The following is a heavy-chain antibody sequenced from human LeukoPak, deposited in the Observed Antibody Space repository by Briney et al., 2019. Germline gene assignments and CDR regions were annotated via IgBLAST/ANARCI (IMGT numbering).Heavy chain of an antibody. J-gene: IGHJ4*02. D-gene: IGHD2-21*02. Sequence: ASVKVSCKASGGTFSSYAISWVRQAPGQGLEWMGGIIPIFGTANYAQKFQGRVTITADKSTSTAYMELSSLRSEDTAVYYCARRYVSEAYCGGDCYPFDYWGQGTLVTVSS. CDR2: IIPIFGTA. CDR1: GGTFSSYA. CDR3: ARRYVSEAYCGGDCYPFDY. V-gene: IGHV1-69*06.